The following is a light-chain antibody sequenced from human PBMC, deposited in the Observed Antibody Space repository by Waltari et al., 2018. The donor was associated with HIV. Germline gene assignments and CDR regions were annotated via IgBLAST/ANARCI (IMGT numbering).Light chain of an antibody. Sequence: DIVMIQSPLSLPVTPGAPASIPCRSSQSLLQRNGYNYLDWYLQKPGQSPQLLIYLGSNRASGVPDRFSGSGSGTDFTLTISRVEAEDVGIYYCMQAVQTPPTFGQGTRVEIK. CDR2: LGS. CDR3: MQAVQTPPT. CDR1: QSLLQRNGYNY. J-gene: IGKJ1*01. V-gene: IGKV2-28*01.